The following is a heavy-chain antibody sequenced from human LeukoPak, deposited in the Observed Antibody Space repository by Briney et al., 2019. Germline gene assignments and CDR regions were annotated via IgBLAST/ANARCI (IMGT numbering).Heavy chain of an antibody. D-gene: IGHD5-24*01. CDR1: GDSISSSAYY. Sequence: SETLSLTCSASGDSISSSAYYWGWIRQPPGKGLEWIGSIYYSGSTYYNPSLESRLTMSVDTSNNQFSLKLNSVTAADTAVYYCGGYNFYYFDYFGQGTLVTVSS. V-gene: IGHV4-39*01. J-gene: IGHJ4*02. CDR3: GGYNFYYFDY. CDR2: IYYSGST.